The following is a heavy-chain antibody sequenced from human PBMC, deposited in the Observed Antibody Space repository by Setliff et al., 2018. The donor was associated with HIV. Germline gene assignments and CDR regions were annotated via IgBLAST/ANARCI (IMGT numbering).Heavy chain of an antibody. D-gene: IGHD6-6*01. CDR2: IKPDGSSK. CDR3: ARLPQDVRSSIDF. CDR1: GFTFSTFW. J-gene: IGHJ4*02. V-gene: IGHV3-7*01. Sequence: GGSLRLSCAASGFTFSTFWMGWVRQAPGKGREWVAHIKPDGSSKKYVDSVKGRFTISRDNAKDSLYLQMHSLRAEDTAVYYCARLPQDVRSSIDFWGQGTLVTVSS.